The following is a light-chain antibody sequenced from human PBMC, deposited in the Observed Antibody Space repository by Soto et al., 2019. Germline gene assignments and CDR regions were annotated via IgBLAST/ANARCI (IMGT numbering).Light chain of an antibody. Sequence: QSVLTQPPSASGTPGQRVTISCSGSSSNIASNTVHWYQQVPGTAPKLLIYSNNQRPSGVPDRFSGSKSGTSASLAISGLQSEDEADYYCVAWDDSLNGLVFGTGTKLTVL. CDR3: VAWDDSLNGLV. J-gene: IGLJ1*01. CDR1: SSNIASNT. V-gene: IGLV1-44*01. CDR2: SNN.